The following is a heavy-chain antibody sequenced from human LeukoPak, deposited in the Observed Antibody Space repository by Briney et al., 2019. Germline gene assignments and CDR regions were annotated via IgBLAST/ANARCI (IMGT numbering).Heavy chain of an antibody. J-gene: IGHJ4*02. D-gene: IGHD3-16*01. CDR3: ARDSMYTFGGVDC. CDR1: GFTFSSYW. CDR2: IKQDGSER. V-gene: IGHV3-7*01. Sequence: GGSLRLSCAASGFTFSSYWMSWVRQAPGKGLEWVANIKQDGSERYYVDSVKGRFTISRDNAKNSLYLQMNSLRAEATAVYYCARDSMYTFGGVDCWGQGTLVTVSS.